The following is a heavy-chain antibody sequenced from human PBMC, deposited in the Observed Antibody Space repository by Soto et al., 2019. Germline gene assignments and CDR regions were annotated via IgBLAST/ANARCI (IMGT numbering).Heavy chain of an antibody. D-gene: IGHD3-16*02. CDR2: IYYSGST. J-gene: IGHJ4*02. CDR1: GGSISSYY. CDR3: ARLSYDYIWGSYRYSDIYFDY. V-gene: IGHV4-59*08. Sequence: PSETLSLTCTVSGGSISSYYWSWIRQPPGKGLEWIGYIYYSGSTNYNPSLKSRVTISVDTSKNQFSLKPNSVTAADTAVYYCARLSYDYIWGSYRYSDIYFDYWGQGTLVTVSS.